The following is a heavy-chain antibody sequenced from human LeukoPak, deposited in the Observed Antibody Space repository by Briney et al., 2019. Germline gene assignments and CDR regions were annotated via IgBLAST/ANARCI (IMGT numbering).Heavy chain of an antibody. CDR1: GGSISSSSYY. V-gene: IGHV4-39*01. CDR3: ARGRPSYYYDSRVNWFDP. J-gene: IGHJ5*02. Sequence: SETLSLTCTVSGGSISSSSYYWGWIRQPPGKGLEWIGSIYYSGSTYYNPSLKSRVTISVGTSKNQFSLKLSSVTAADTAVYYCARGRPSYYYDSRVNWFDPWGQGTLVTVSS. CDR2: IYYSGST. D-gene: IGHD3-22*01.